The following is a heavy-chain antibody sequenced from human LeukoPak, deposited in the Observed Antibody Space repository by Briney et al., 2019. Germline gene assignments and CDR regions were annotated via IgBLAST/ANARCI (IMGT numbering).Heavy chain of an antibody. Sequence: ASVTVSCKASGYTFTGYYMHWVRQAPGQGLEWMGIINPSGGSTSYAQKFQGRVTMTRDMSTSTVYMELSSLRSEDTAVYYCARENTKPYFDYWGQGTLVTVSS. J-gene: IGHJ4*02. V-gene: IGHV1-46*01. CDR1: GYTFTGYY. CDR3: ARENTKPYFDY. CDR2: INPSGGST.